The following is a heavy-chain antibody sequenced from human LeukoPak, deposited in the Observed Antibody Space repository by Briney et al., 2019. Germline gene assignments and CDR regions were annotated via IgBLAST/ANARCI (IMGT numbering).Heavy chain of an antibody. CDR3: ASPKTPGDYDILTGYTYYYGMDV. D-gene: IGHD3-9*01. J-gene: IGHJ6*02. CDR2: IYSGGST. CDR1: GFTVSSNY. Sequence: GGPLRLSCAASGFTVSSNYMSWVRQAPGKGLEWVSVIYSGGSTYYADSVKGRFTISRDNSKNTLYLQMNSLRAEDTAVYYCASPKTPGDYDILTGYTYYYGMDVWGQGTTVTVSS. V-gene: IGHV3-53*01.